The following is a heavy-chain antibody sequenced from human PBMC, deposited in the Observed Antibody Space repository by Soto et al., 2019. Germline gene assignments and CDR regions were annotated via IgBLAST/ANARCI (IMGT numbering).Heavy chain of an antibody. Sequence: SHTLSLTCAISADRVPSNTAAWNCIRQSPSRGLEWLGRTYYRSKWYNDYAVSVKSRITINPDTSKNQFSLQLNSVTPEDTAVYYCAKDPSGKQWLGRTFDYWCQGTLVT. CDR1: ADRVPSNTAA. D-gene: IGHD6-19*01. CDR3: AKDPSGKQWLGRTFDY. J-gene: IGHJ4*02. CDR2: TYYRSKWYN. V-gene: IGHV6-1*01.